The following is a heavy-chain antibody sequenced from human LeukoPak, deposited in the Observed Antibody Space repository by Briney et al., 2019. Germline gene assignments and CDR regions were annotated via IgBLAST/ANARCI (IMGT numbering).Heavy chain of an antibody. D-gene: IGHD1-14*01. J-gene: IGHJ6*03. V-gene: IGHV1-18*01. Sequence: GASVKVSCKASGYTFTSYGISWVRQAPGQGLEWMGWISAYNGNTNYAQKLQGRVTMTTDTSTSTAYMGLRSLRSDDTAVYYCARDPESGTTYYYYYYYMDVWGKGTTVTVSS. CDR3: ARDPESGTTYYYYYYYMDV. CDR2: ISAYNGNT. CDR1: GYTFTSYG.